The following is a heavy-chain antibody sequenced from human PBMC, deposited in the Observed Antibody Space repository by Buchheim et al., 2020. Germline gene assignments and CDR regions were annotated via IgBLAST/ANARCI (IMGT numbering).Heavy chain of an antibody. Sequence: QVQLVESGGGVVQPGRSLRLSCAASGFTFSSYGMHWVRQAPGKGLEWVAVISYDGSNKYYADSVKGRFTISRDNSKNTLHLQMNSLRAEDTAVYYCAKGERDSGSSFDYWGQGTL. CDR3: AKGERDSGSSFDY. J-gene: IGHJ4*02. CDR1: GFTFSSYG. CDR2: ISYDGSNK. V-gene: IGHV3-30*18. D-gene: IGHD1-26*01.